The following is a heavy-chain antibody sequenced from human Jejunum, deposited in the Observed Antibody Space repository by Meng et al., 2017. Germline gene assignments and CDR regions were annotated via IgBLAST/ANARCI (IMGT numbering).Heavy chain of an antibody. D-gene: IGHD5-24*01. Sequence: QVPMEQSGAEVRKPGASVKVSCRASGYTLNGFYMHWVRQAPGQGLEWMGRIHNNTGGTNYAQNFKGSITLTRDTSTVYMEVNRLRSDDTAMYYCAGRSYNYDDYFDFWGRGTLVTVSS. CDR3: AGRSYNYDDYFDF. CDR1: GYTLNGFY. J-gene: IGHJ4*02. V-gene: IGHV1-2*06. CDR2: IHNNTGGT.